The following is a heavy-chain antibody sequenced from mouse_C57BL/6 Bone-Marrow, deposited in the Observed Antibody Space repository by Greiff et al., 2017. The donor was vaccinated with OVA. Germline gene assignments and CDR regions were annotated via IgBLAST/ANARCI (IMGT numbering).Heavy chain of an antibody. D-gene: IGHD1-1*01. Sequence: VKLMESGPELVKPGASVKISCKASGYAFSSSWMNWVKQRPGKGLEWIGRIYPGDGDTNYNGKFKGKATLTADKSSSTAYMQLSSLTSEDSAVYFCATYSLVDYWGQGTTLTVSS. CDR1: GYAFSSSW. V-gene: IGHV1-82*01. CDR3: ATYSLVDY. J-gene: IGHJ2*01. CDR2: IYPGDGDT.